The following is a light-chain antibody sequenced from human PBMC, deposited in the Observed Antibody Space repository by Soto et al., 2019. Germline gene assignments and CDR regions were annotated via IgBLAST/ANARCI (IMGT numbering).Light chain of an antibody. Sequence: QSALTQPASVSGSPGQSITISCTGTSSDVGGYNYVSWYQQPPGKAPKLMIYDVSNRPSGVSNRFSGSKSGNTASLTISGLQAEDEADYCCSSYTSSSTLYVFGTGTKLTVL. CDR2: DVS. V-gene: IGLV2-14*01. CDR1: SSDVGGYNY. CDR3: SSYTSSSTLYV. J-gene: IGLJ1*01.